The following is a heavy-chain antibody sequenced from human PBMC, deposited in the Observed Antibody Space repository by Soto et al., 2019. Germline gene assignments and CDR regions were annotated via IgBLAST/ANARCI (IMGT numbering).Heavy chain of an antibody. CDR1: GGTFSSYT. CDR2: IIPILGIA. CDR3: ARDLSYDSSGSPDAFDI. Sequence: QVQLVQSGAEVKKPGSSVKVSCKASGGTFSSYTISWVRQAPGQGLEWMGRIIPILGIANYAQKFQGRVTITADKSTSTAYMELSSLRSEDTAVYYCARDLSYDSSGSPDAFDIWGQGTMVTVSS. D-gene: IGHD3-22*01. V-gene: IGHV1-69*08. J-gene: IGHJ3*02.